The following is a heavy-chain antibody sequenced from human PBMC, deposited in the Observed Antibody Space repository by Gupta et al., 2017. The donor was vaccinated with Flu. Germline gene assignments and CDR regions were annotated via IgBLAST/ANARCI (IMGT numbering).Heavy chain of an antibody. Sequence: QAQLAESGGGLVKPGGSLRLSCVASGFPFSDYYMSWIRQAPGKGLEWISYISSSSSHTNYADSVKGRVTISRDNAKSSVYLQMNSLRAEDTAIYYCARFSLGPLDPWGQGTLVTVSS. CDR2: ISSSSSHT. CDR1: GFPFSDYY. CDR3: ARFSLGPLDP. V-gene: IGHV3-11*05. J-gene: IGHJ5*02. D-gene: IGHD1-26*01.